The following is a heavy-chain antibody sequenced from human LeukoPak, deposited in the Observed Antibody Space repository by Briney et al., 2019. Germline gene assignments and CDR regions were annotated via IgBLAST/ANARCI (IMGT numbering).Heavy chain of an antibody. J-gene: IGHJ5*02. V-gene: IGHV4-34*01. Sequence: SETLSLTCAVYGGSFSGYYWSWIRQPPGKGLEWIGEINHSGSTNYNPSLKSRVTISVDTSKNRFSLKLSSVTAADTAVYYCARGDYVSWFDPWGQGTLVTVSS. CDR3: ARGDYVSWFDP. D-gene: IGHD4-17*01. CDR1: GGSFSGYY. CDR2: INHSGST.